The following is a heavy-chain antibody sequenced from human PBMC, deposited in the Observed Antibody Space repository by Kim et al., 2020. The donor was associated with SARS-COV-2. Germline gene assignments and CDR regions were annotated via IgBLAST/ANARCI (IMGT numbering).Heavy chain of an antibody. V-gene: IGHV4-31*03. J-gene: IGHJ3*02. CDR2: IYYSGST. CDR3: AREATTTVVISATPRRSFDI. CDR1: GDSISSGGYY. Sequence: SETLSLTCTVSGDSISSGGYYWSWIRQHPGKGLEWIGYIYYSGSTYYNPSLKSRISISVDTSKNQFSLKLSSVIAADTAVYYCAREATTTVVISATPRRSFDIWGQGTMVTVSS. D-gene: IGHD4-17*01.